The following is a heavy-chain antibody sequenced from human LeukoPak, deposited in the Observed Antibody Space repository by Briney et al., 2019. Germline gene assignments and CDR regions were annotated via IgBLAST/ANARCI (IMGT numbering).Heavy chain of an antibody. D-gene: IGHD6-19*01. CDR3: ARRIAVAGKAGFDY. J-gene: IGHJ4*02. Sequence: SETLSLTCTVSGGSISSYYWTWIRQPAGKGLEWIGRIYTTGSTNYNPSLNSRVTMSVDTSKNQFSLKLSSVTAADTAVYYCARRIAVAGKAGFDYWGQGTLVTVSS. CDR2: IYTTGST. CDR1: GGSISSYY. V-gene: IGHV4-4*07.